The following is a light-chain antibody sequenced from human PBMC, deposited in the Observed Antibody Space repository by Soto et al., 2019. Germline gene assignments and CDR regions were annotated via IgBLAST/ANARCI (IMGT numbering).Light chain of an antibody. CDR2: EGS. CDR1: ISDVGSYDL. J-gene: IGLJ3*02. CDR3: CSYAGSSTSWV. V-gene: IGLV2-23*01. Sequence: QSALTQPASVSGSPGQSITISCTGTISDVGSYDLVSWYQQHPGKAPKLMIYEGSKRPSGVSSRFSGSKSGNTASLTISGLQAEDEAVYYCCSYAGSSTSWVFGGGTKLTVL.